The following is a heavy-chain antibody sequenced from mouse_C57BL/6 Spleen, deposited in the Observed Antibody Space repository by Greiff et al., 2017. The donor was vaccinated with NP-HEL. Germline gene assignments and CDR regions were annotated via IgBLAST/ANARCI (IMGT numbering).Heavy chain of an antibody. J-gene: IGHJ1*03. Sequence: EVKLMESGEGLVKPGGSLKLSCAASGFTFSSYAMSWVRQTPEKRLEWVAYISSGGDYIYYADTVKGRFTISRDNARNTLYLQMSSLKSEDTAMYYCTRVLTGYGYFDVWGTGTTVTVSS. CDR1: GFTFSSYA. D-gene: IGHD4-1*01. CDR2: ISSGGDYI. CDR3: TRVLTGYGYFDV. V-gene: IGHV5-9-1*02.